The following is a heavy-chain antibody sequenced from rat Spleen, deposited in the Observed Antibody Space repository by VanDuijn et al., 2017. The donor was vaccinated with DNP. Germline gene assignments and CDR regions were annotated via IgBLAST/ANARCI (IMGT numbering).Heavy chain of an antibody. Sequence: EVQLVESGGGLVQPGRSLKLSCVVSGFTFNNYWMTWIRQVPGKGLEWVASITSGTGTTSYADAVKGRFMISRDDTKNTLSLQMDSLRSEDTAIYYCASFNWPVPWGQGTSVTVSS. V-gene: IGHV5-31*01. CDR1: GFTFNNYW. J-gene: IGHJ4*01. D-gene: IGHD3-6*01. CDR2: ITSGTGTT. CDR3: ASFNWPVP.